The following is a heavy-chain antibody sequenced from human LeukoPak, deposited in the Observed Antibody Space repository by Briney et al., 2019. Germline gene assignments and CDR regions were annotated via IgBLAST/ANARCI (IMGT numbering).Heavy chain of an antibody. Sequence: GGSLRLSCATSGFSFSSYAMSWVRQAPGKGLEWVSSISISGNYIYYTDSVKGRCTISRDNSKNSLYLQMNSLRAEDTAVYYCARDTIYYYDSSGYYYGDYWGEGTLVTVSS. V-gene: IGHV3-21*01. CDR1: GFSFSSYA. D-gene: IGHD3-22*01. CDR3: ARDTIYYYDSSGYYYGDY. CDR2: ISISGNYI. J-gene: IGHJ4*02.